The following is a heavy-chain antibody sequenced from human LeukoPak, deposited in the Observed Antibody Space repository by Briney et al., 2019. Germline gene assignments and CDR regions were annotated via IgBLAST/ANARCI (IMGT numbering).Heavy chain of an antibody. Sequence: ASVKVSCKASGYTFTSYYMHWVRQAPGQGLERMGIINPSGGSTSYAQKFQGRVTVTRDMSTSTVYMELSSLRSEDTAVYSCARDLYGANSGAFDIWGQGTMVTVSS. CDR3: ARDLYGANSGAFDI. J-gene: IGHJ3*02. D-gene: IGHD4-23*01. CDR1: GYTFTSYY. V-gene: IGHV1-46*01. CDR2: INPSGGST.